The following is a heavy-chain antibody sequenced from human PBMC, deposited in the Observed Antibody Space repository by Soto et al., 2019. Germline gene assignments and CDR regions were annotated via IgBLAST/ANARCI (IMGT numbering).Heavy chain of an antibody. CDR1: GFTYVKYA. Sequence: EVQLLESGGALVQPGGSLRLSCEASGFTYVKYAMSWVRQAPGKGLEWVSGISGDAGRTFYADSVKGRFTISRDNSKNTVYLQMLSLRVEDTAVYYCVKDTVVVINGGDFDYWGQGTLVTVSS. CDR3: VKDTVVVINGGDFDY. CDR2: ISGDAGRT. V-gene: IGHV3-23*01. D-gene: IGHD3-22*01. J-gene: IGHJ4*02.